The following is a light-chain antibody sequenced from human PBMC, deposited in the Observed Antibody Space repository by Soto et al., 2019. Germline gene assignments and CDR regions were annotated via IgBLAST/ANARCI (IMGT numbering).Light chain of an antibody. CDR1: SSDVGGYNY. J-gene: IGLJ1*01. CDR3: NSYAGSNIV. Sequence: QSVLTQPPSASGFPGQSVTISCTGTSSDVGGYNYVSWYQQHPGQAPKLMIYEVYKRPSGVPDRFSGSKSGNTASLTVSGLQAEDEADYYCNSYAGSNIVFGTGTKLTVL. V-gene: IGLV2-8*01. CDR2: EVY.